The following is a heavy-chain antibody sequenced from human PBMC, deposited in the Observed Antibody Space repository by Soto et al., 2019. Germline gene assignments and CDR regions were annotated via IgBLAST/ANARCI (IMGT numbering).Heavy chain of an antibody. D-gene: IGHD1-26*01. J-gene: IGHJ4*02. V-gene: IGHV3-23*01. CDR3: ASIPPSAVGATSEVDY. CDR2: ISGSGGIT. Sequence: PGGSLRLSCAASGFPFSSYAMTWVRQTPGKGLEWVSGISGSGGITYYADSVKGRFTISRDNSNNTLFLQMNSLRAEDTGVYYCASIPPSAVGATSEVDYWGQGILVTVSS. CDR1: GFPFSSYA.